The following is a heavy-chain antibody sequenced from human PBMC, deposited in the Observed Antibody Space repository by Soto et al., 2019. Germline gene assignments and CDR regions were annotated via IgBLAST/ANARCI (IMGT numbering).Heavy chain of an antibody. D-gene: IGHD6-13*01. V-gene: IGHV3-9*01. CDR3: ARSQLVPPYYYYYMDV. CDR2: ISWNSGSI. J-gene: IGHJ6*03. Sequence: SLRLSCAASGFTFDDYAMHWVRQAPGKGLEWVSGISWNSGSIGYADSVKGRFTISRDNAKNSLYLQMNSLRSEDTAVYYCARSQLVPPYYYYYMDVWGKGTTVTVSS. CDR1: GFTFDDYA.